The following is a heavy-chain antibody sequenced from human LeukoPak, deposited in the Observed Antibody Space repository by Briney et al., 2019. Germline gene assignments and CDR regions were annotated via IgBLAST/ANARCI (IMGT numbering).Heavy chain of an antibody. J-gene: IGHJ4*02. V-gene: IGHV4-4*07. CDR3: ARARAYYDSSGYYYVSYFDY. CDR1: GGSISSYY. CDR2: IYTSGST. D-gene: IGHD3-22*01. Sequence: SETLSLTCTVSGGSISSYYWSWIRQPAGKGLEWIGRIYTSGSTNYNPSLKSRVTMSVDTSKNQFSLELSSVTAADTAVYYCARARAYYDSSGYYYVSYFDYWGQGTLVTVSS.